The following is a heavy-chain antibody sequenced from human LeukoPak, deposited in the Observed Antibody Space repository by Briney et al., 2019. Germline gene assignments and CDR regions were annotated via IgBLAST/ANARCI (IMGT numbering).Heavy chain of an antibody. CDR3: ATMVRGVTIPTNWFNP. Sequence: ASVKVSCKVSGYTLTELSMHWVRQAPGKGLEWMGGFDPEDGETIYAQKFQGRVTMTEDTSTDTAYMELSSLRSEDTAVYYCATMVRGVTIPTNWFNPWGQGTLVTVSS. CDR1: GYTLTELS. J-gene: IGHJ5*02. D-gene: IGHD3-10*01. CDR2: FDPEDGET. V-gene: IGHV1-24*01.